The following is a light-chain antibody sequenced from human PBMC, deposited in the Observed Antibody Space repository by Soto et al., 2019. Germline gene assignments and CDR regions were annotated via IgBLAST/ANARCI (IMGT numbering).Light chain of an antibody. CDR1: SRDVCYDNY. V-gene: IGLV2-14*01. J-gene: IGLJ3*02. CDR3: TSLTASSTWV. CDR2: EVS. Sequence: QSALTQPASVSGSPGQSITISCTGTSRDVCYDNYVSWFQQHPGKAPKLMIYEVSRLPSGVSNRFSGSKSANTASLTISGLQAEDEADYYCTSLTASSTWVFGGGTKLTVL.